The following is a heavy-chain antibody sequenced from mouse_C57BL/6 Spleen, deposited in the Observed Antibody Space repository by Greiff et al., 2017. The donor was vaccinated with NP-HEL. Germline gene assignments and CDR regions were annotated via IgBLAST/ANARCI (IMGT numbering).Heavy chain of an antibody. CDR3: ARSGDSTTVWYFDV. CDR1: GYTFTSYG. Sequence: QVQLQQSGAELARPGASVKLSCKASGYTFTSYGISWVKQRTGQGLEWIGEIYPRSGNTYYNEKFKGKATLTADKSSSTAYMELRSLTSEDSAVYFCARSGDSTTVWYFDVWGTGTTVTVSS. CDR2: IYPRSGNT. D-gene: IGHD2-12*01. J-gene: IGHJ1*03. V-gene: IGHV1-81*01.